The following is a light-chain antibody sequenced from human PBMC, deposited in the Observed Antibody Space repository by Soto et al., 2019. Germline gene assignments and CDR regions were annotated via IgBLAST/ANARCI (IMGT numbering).Light chain of an antibody. CDR1: QDISNY. CDR2: DAS. V-gene: IGKV1-33*01. Sequence: DIQMTQSPSSLSASVGDRVTITCQASQDISNYLNWYQQKPGKAPKLLIYDASKVETGVPSRFSGSGSGTDFTFTISSLQAEDIATYYCQQYDNLLLTFGRWTKVEGK. J-gene: IGKJ4*01. CDR3: QQYDNLLLT.